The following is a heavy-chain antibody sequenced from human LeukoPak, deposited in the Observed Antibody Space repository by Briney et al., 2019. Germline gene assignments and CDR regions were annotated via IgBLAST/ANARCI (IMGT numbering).Heavy chain of an antibody. D-gene: IGHD6-13*01. V-gene: IGHV1-69*05. Sequence: SVNVSCKASGGTFISYAIRWLRQAPAQGLEWMGGIIPIFGTANYAQKFQGRVTITTDESTSTAYMELSSLRSEDTAVYYCARDKRGSSSWYLYYWGQGTLVTVSS. J-gene: IGHJ4*02. CDR1: GGTFISYA. CDR3: ARDKRGSSSWYLYY. CDR2: IIPIFGTA.